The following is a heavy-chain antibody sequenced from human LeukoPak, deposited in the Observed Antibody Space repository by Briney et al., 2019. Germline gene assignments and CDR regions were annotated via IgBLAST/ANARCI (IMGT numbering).Heavy chain of an antibody. CDR2: IYYSGST. CDR1: GGSFSGYY. CDR3: ARYLYDSSGYYIQYYFDY. Sequence: SETLSLTCAVYGGSFSGYYWSWIRQPPGKGLEWIGYIYYSGSTNYNPSLKSRVTISVDTSKNQFSLKLSSVTAADTAVYYCARYLYDSSGYYIQYYFDYWGQGTLVTVSS. V-gene: IGHV4-59*01. J-gene: IGHJ4*02. D-gene: IGHD3-22*01.